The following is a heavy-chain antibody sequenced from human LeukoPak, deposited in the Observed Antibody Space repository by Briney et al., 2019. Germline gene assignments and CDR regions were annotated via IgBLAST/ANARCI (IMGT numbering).Heavy chain of an antibody. Sequence: SETLSLTCTVSGGSISSGGYYWSWIRQPPGKGLEWIGYIYHSGSTYYNPSLKSRVTMSVDTSKNQFSLKLSSVTAADTAVYYCARRRPPPLPRGYYFDYWGQGTLVTVSS. CDR1: GGSISSGGYY. J-gene: IGHJ4*02. D-gene: IGHD3-10*01. V-gene: IGHV4-30-2*01. CDR3: ARRRPPPLPRGYYFDY. CDR2: IYHSGST.